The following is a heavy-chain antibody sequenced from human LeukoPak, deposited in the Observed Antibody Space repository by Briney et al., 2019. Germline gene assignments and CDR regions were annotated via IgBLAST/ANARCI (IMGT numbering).Heavy chain of an antibody. Sequence: SETLSLTWTVSGGSISSYYWSCIRQPAGKGLEWIGRIYTSGSTNYNPSLKSRVTMSVDTSKNQFSLKLSSVTAADTAVYYCARGTPRDGYNWGYYYYYYMDVWGKGTTVTVSS. CDR2: IYTSGST. V-gene: IGHV4-4*07. CDR3: ARGTPRDGYNWGYYYYYYMDV. D-gene: IGHD5-24*01. CDR1: GGSISSYY. J-gene: IGHJ6*03.